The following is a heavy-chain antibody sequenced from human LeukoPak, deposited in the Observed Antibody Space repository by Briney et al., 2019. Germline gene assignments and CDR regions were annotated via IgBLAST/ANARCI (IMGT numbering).Heavy chain of an antibody. J-gene: IGHJ4*02. V-gene: IGHV4-39*07. Sequence: SETLSLTCTVSGGSISSSSYYWGWIRQPPGKGLEWIGSIYYSGSTYYSPSLKSRVTISVDTSKNQFSLKLSSVTAADTAVYYCARVSYSSSWLLNYFDYWGQGTLVTVSS. CDR1: GGSISSSSYY. CDR3: ARVSYSSSWLLNYFDY. CDR2: IYYSGST. D-gene: IGHD6-13*01.